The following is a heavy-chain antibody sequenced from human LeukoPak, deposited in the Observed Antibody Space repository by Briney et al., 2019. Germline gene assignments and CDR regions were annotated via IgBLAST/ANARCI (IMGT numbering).Heavy chain of an antibody. D-gene: IGHD6-6*01. V-gene: IGHV4-34*01. CDR1: GESLSKYY. J-gene: IGHJ6*02. CDR3: AGSYRSASISNGMDV. CDR2: INHRGST. Sequence: SETLSLTCAVYGESLSKYYWTWIRQSPGKGLEWIGEINHRGSTNHNPSLKSRVTLSVDTSKHQFSLKLTSVTAADAAVYYCAGSYRSASISNGMDVWGQGTTVTVSS.